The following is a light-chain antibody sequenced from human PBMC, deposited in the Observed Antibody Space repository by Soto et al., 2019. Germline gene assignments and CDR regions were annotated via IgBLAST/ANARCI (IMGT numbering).Light chain of an antibody. Sequence: EIVFTQSPGTLSLSPGERATLSCRASQSVSSSYLAWYQQQPGQAPRLLIYGASSRATGIPDRFSGSGSGTDFTLTISRLEPEDLAVYYCQQYGSSRTFGQGTKVDI. V-gene: IGKV3-20*01. CDR1: QSVSSSY. J-gene: IGKJ1*01. CDR2: GAS. CDR3: QQYGSSRT.